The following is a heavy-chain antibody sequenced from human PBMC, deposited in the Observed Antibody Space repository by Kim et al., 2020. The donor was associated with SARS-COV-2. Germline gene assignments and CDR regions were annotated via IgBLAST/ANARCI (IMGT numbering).Heavy chain of an antibody. D-gene: IGHD3-16*02. V-gene: IGHV3-11*04. CDR2: ISSSGTTI. CDR1: GFTFSDYY. J-gene: IGHJ6*02. CDR3: AREVIYDYYHYAMDV. Sequence: GGSLRLSCAASGFTFSDYYMYWIRQAPGKGLEWVSYISSSGTTIYYADSVKGRFTISRDNAKNSLYLQMNSLRPEDSAVYHCAREVIYDYYHYAMDVWGQGTTVTVSS.